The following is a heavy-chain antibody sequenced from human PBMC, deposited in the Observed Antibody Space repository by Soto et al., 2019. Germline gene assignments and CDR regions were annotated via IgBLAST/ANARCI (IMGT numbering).Heavy chain of an antibody. Sequence: QVQLVESGGGVVQPGRSLRLSCAASGFTFSSYGMHWVRQAPGKGLEWVAVIWYDGSNKYYADSVKGRFTISRDNSKNTLYLQMNSLRAEGTAVYYCARDQTEYCSGGSCYCFDPWGEGTLVTVS. D-gene: IGHD2-15*01. J-gene: IGHJ5*02. CDR2: IWYDGSNK. V-gene: IGHV3-33*01. CDR1: GFTFSSYG. CDR3: ARDQTEYCSGGSCYCFDP.